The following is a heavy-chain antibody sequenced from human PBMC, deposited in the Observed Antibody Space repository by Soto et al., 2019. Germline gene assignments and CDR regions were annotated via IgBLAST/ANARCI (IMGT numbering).Heavy chain of an antibody. CDR1: GFTFSSYS. Sequence: PGGSLRLACAASGFTFSSYSMNWVRQAPGKGLEWVSSISSSSYIYYADSVKGRFTISRDNAKNSLYLQMNSLRAEDTAVYYCAREGGAPQDTYYDFWSGYYTGGSYHSYYMDVWGKGTTVTVSS. D-gene: IGHD3-3*01. CDR3: AREGGAPQDTYYDFWSGYYTGGSYHSYYMDV. J-gene: IGHJ6*03. V-gene: IGHV3-21*01. CDR2: ISSSSYI.